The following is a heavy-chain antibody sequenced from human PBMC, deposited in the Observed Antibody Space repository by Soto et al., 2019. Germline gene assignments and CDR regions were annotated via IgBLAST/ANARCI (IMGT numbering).Heavy chain of an antibody. CDR2: IKSKTDGGTT. D-gene: IGHD5-18*01. CDR3: TTDAGWYTAY. Sequence: ACAACGYTFSNAWMALFLKTPGKGLEWVGRIKSKTDGGTTDYAAPVKGRFTISRDDSKNTLYLQMNSLKTEDTAVYYCTTDAGWYTAYWGQGTLVTVS. V-gene: IGHV3-15*07. CDR1: GYTFSNAW. J-gene: IGHJ4*02.